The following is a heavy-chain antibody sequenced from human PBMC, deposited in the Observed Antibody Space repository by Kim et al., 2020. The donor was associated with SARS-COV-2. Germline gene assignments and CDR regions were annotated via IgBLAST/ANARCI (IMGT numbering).Heavy chain of an antibody. D-gene: IGHD2-15*01. V-gene: IGHV5-51*01. CDR1: GYSFTSYW. Sequence: GESLKISCKGSGYSFTSYWIGWVRQMPGKGLEWMGIIYPGDSDTRYSPSFQGQVTISADKSISTAYLQWSSLKASDTAMYYCAREGLYCSGGSCYTQNYYYGMDVWGQGTTVTVSS. CDR2: IYPGDSDT. J-gene: IGHJ6*02. CDR3: AREGLYCSGGSCYTQNYYYGMDV.